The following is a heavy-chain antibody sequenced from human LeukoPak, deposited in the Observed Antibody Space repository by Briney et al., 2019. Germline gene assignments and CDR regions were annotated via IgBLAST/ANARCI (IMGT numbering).Heavy chain of an antibody. CDR1: GSSFTIYW. J-gene: IGHJ4*02. CDR2: IYPGDSDS. Sequence: GESLQISCQCSGSSFTIYWIGWVRQLPGKGLEWMGIIYPGDSDSRYSPSFQGQVTISADKSISTAYLQWSSLKASGTAMYYCARQFGGNSEFDYWGQGTLVTVSS. V-gene: IGHV5-51*01. D-gene: IGHD4-23*01. CDR3: ARQFGGNSEFDY.